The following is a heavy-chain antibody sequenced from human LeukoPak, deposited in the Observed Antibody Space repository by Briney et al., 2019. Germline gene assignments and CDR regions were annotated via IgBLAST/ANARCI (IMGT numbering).Heavy chain of an antibody. J-gene: IGHJ6*02. Sequence: GGSLRLSCAASGFTFDDYAMHWVRQAPGKGLEWVSGISWNSGGIGYADSVKGRFTISRDNAKNSLYLQMNSLRAEDTALYYCAKDHRGYYYYGMDVWGQGTTVTVSS. D-gene: IGHD2-21*01. CDR2: ISWNSGGI. CDR1: GFTFDDYA. V-gene: IGHV3-9*01. CDR3: AKDHRGYYYYGMDV.